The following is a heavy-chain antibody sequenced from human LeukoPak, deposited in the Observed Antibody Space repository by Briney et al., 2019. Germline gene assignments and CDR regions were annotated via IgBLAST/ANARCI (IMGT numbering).Heavy chain of an antibody. CDR2: MNPNSGNT. CDR3: ARGLGRYCSSTSCHGGGDY. V-gene: IGHV1-8*03. Sequence: ASVKVSCKASGYTFTRYDLNWVRQATGQGLEWMGWMNPNSGNTGHAQKFQGRVTITRNTSISTAYMELSSLRSEDTAVYYCARGLGRYCSSTSCHGGGDYWGQGTLVTVSS. D-gene: IGHD2-2*01. J-gene: IGHJ4*02. CDR1: GYTFTRYD.